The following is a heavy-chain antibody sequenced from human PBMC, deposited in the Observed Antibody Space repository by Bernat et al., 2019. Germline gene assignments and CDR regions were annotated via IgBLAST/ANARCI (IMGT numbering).Heavy chain of an antibody. CDR2: IIPIFGTA. CDR3: ARNSHATALYYYYYMDV. V-gene: IGHV1-69*01. D-gene: IGHD4-11*01. J-gene: IGHJ6*03. Sequence: QVQLVQSGAEVKKPGSSVKVSCKASGVTFSSYAISWVRQAPGQGLEWMGGIIPIFGTANYAQKCQDRVTITADESTSTAYMELSSLRSEDTAVYYCARNSHATALYYYYYMDVWGKGTTVTVSS. CDR1: GVTFSSYA.